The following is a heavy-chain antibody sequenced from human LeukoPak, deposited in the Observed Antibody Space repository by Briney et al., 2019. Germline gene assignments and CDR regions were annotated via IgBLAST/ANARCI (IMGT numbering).Heavy chain of an antibody. J-gene: IGHJ6*03. D-gene: IGHD2-8*02. CDR2: IYYSGST. CDR3: ARVYIAENGGVATEHWYYYYMDV. CDR1: GGSISSGGYY. Sequence: KPSETLSLTCTVSGGSISSGGYYWSWIRQHPGKGLEWIGYIYYSGSTYYNPSLKSRVTISVDTSKNQFSLKLSSVTAADTAVYYCARVYIAENGGVATEHWYYYYMDVWGKGTTVTVSS. V-gene: IGHV4-31*03.